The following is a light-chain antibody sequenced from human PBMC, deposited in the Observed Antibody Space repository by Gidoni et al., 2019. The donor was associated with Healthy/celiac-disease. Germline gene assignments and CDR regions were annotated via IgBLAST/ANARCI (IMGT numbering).Light chain of an antibody. CDR2: GAS. CDR3: QKDNNWHPEYT. CDR1: QSFSSH. Sequence: EIVITQSPATLSVSPGERATLSCRASQSFSSHLAWYQQKPGQATRLLIYGASTSATGIPARFSGSGSGTEFTLTISSLQSEDFAVYYCQKDNNWHPEYTFGQGTKLEIK. J-gene: IGKJ2*01. V-gene: IGKV3-15*01.